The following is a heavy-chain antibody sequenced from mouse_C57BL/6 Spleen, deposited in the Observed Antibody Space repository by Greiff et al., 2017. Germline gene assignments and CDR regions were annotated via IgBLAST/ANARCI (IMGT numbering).Heavy chain of an antibody. CDR3: ARGSDYCDY. J-gene: IGHJ2*01. CDR2: IYPGDGVT. CDR1: GYAFSSSW. V-gene: IGHV1-82*01. Sequence: VQLQQSGPVLVKPGASVKMSCKASGYAFSSSWMNWVKQRPGKGLEWIGRIYPGDGVTNYNGKFKGKATLTADKSSSTAYMQLSSLTSEDSAVYFCARGSDYCDYWGQGTTRKGSS.